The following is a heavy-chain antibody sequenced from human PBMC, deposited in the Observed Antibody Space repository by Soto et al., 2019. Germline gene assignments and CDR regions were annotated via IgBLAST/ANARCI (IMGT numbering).Heavy chain of an antibody. J-gene: IGHJ4*02. CDR1: GYTFTSYV. CDR3: ARVGSSELEQQLDY. Sequence: GASVKVSCKASGYTFTSYVISWVRQAPGQGLEWMGWISAYNGNTNYAQKLQGRVTMTTDTSTSTAYMELRSLRSDDTAVYYCARVGSSELEQQLDYWGQGTLVTVSS. D-gene: IGHD1-1*01. CDR2: ISAYNGNT. V-gene: IGHV1-18*01.